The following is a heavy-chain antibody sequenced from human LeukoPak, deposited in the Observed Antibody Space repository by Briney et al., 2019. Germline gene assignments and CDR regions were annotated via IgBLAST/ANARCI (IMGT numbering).Heavy chain of an antibody. J-gene: IGHJ4*02. CDR1: GFTFSKEW. D-gene: IGHD7-27*01. Sequence: GGSLRLSCAASGFTFSKEWMTWVRQAPGKGLEWVSGISGSGGGTYYADSVKGRFTISRDNSNNTVYLQMNSLRADDTAVYYCAKVTGGRWFFDYWGQGALVAVSS. CDR2: ISGSGGGT. V-gene: IGHV3-23*01. CDR3: AKVTGGRWFFDY.